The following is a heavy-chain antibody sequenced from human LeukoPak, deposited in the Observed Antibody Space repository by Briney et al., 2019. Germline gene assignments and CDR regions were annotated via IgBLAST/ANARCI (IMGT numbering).Heavy chain of an antibody. J-gene: IGHJ4*02. V-gene: IGHV3-30-3*01. CDR1: GFTFSSYA. Sequence: GGSLRLSCAASGFTFSSYAMHWVRQAPGKGLEWVAVISYDGSNKYYADSVKGRFTISRDNSKNTLYLQMNSLRAEDTAVYYCARAKTLVLMVYAMGLDYWGQGTLVTVSS. CDR3: ARAKTLVLMVYAMGLDY. D-gene: IGHD2-8*01. CDR2: ISYDGSNK.